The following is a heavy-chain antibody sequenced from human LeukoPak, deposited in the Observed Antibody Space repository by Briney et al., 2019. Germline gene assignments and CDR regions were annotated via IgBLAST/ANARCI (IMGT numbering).Heavy chain of an antibody. Sequence: ASVKVSCKASGYTFTNYGLSWVRQAPGQGLEWMGWISGYNGHTNYVQKLQGRVTMTTDTSTSTAYMELRSLRSDDTAVYYCARGGLTIFGVVNYMDVWGKGTTVTVSS. D-gene: IGHD3-3*01. J-gene: IGHJ6*03. CDR1: GYTFTNYG. V-gene: IGHV1-18*01. CDR2: ISGYNGHT. CDR3: ARGGLTIFGVVNYMDV.